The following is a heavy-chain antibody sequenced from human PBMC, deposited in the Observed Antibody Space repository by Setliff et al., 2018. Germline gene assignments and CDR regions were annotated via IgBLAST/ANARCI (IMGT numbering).Heavy chain of an antibody. V-gene: IGHV4-34*01. CDR3: AREGRYCSGDTCYFSHLYYLDY. Sequence: SETLSLTCAVYGGSFSTYYWIWIRQPPGKGLEWIGSIYHSGSTYYNPSLKSRVTISVDTSKNQFSLKLSSVTAADTAVYYCAREGRYCSGDTCYFSHLYYLDYWGQGTLVTVSS. CDR2: IYHSGST. J-gene: IGHJ4*02. D-gene: IGHD2-15*01. CDR1: GGSFSTYY.